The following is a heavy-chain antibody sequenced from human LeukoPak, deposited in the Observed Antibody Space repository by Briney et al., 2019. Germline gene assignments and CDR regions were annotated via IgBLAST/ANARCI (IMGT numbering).Heavy chain of an antibody. Sequence: GGSLRLSCAASGFTFSNYDMNWVRQAPGKGLEWVSSISSSSSYIYYSDSVRGRFAMSRDNAKNPLYLQMNSLRTEGTAVYCCARDLVASRSVGASEKVDCWGQGTLVTASS. J-gene: IGHJ4*02. CDR3: ARDLVASRSVGASEKVDC. V-gene: IGHV3-21*01. CDR1: GFTFSNYD. D-gene: IGHD1-26*01. CDR2: ISSSSSYI.